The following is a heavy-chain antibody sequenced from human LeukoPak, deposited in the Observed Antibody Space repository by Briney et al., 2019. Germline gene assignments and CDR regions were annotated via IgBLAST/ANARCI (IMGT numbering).Heavy chain of an antibody. Sequence: SQTLSLTCAISGDSVSSNSATRDWIRQSPSRGLEWLGRTYYRSKWYKYYAVSVKGRITINPDTSKNQFSLQLNSVTPEDTAVYYCARGPSHFQHWGQGTLVTVSS. V-gene: IGHV6-1*01. CDR1: GDSVSSNSAT. CDR2: TYYRSKWYK. CDR3: ARGPSHFQH. J-gene: IGHJ1*01.